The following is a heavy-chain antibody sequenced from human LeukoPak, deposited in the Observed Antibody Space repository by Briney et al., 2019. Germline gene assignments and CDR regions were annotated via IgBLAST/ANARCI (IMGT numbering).Heavy chain of an antibody. CDR3: ARGRHCSSTSCYKSGTLFDY. J-gene: IGHJ4*02. CDR1: GGSISSYY. V-gene: IGHV4-59*12. Sequence: SETLSLTCTVSGGSISSYYWSWIRQPPGKGLEWIGYIYYSGSTNYNPSLKSRVTISVDTSKNQFSLKLSSVTAADTAVYYCARGRHCSSTSCYKSGTLFDYWGQGTLVTVSS. D-gene: IGHD2-2*02. CDR2: IYYSGST.